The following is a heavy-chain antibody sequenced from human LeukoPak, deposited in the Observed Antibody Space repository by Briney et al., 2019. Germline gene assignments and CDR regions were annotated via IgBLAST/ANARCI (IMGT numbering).Heavy chain of an antibody. CDR1: GFTFNNAV. CDR2: IDGGGGGR. CDR3: ARRVEGTKDY. J-gene: IGHJ4*02. Sequence: GGSLRLSCAASGFTFNNAVMSWARQAPGKGLEWVAAIDGGGGGRDYADSVKGRFTISRDNSKNTLFLQMNSLRADDTAIYYCARRVEGTKDYWGQGTQVTVSS. V-gene: IGHV3-23*01.